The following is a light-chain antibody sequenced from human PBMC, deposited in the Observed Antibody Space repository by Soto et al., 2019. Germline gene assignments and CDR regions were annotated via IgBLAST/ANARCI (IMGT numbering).Light chain of an antibody. V-gene: IGLV2-14*03. CDR1: SSNVGGYNY. J-gene: IGLJ1*01. CDR3: SSYTISITLV. CDR2: NVS. Sequence: QSALTQPDSVSGSPGQSITISCTGTSSNVGGYNYVSWYQQHPGKAPRLMIHNVSNRPSGVSNRFSGSKSGNTASLTISGLQAEDEADYYCSSYTISITLVFGTGTKLTVL.